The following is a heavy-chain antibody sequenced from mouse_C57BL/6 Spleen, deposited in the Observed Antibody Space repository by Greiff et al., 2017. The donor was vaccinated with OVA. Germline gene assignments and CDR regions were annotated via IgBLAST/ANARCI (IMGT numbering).Heavy chain of an antibody. D-gene: IGHD4-1*01. V-gene: IGHV5-6*01. CDR1: GFTFSSYG. J-gene: IGHJ2*01. CDR3: ARRTLSWEVDY. Sequence: EVQLQQSGGDLVKPGGSLKLSCAASGFTFSSYGMSWVRQTPDKRLEWVATISSGGSYTYYPDSVKGRFTISRDNAKNTLYLQMSSLKSEDTAMYYCARRTLSWEVDYWGQGTTLTVSS. CDR2: ISSGGSYT.